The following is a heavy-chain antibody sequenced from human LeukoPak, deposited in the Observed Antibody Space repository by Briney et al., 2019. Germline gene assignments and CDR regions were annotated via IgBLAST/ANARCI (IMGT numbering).Heavy chain of an antibody. CDR1: GGSISSYY. D-gene: IGHD3-22*01. Sequence: SETLSLTCTVSGGSISSYYWSWIRQPPGKGLEWIGYIYYSGSTNYNPSLKSRVTISVDTSKNQFSLKLSSVTAADTAVYYCARGEHYYDRINWFDPWGQGTLVTVSS. CDR2: IYYSGST. V-gene: IGHV4-59*01. CDR3: ARGEHYYDRINWFDP. J-gene: IGHJ5*02.